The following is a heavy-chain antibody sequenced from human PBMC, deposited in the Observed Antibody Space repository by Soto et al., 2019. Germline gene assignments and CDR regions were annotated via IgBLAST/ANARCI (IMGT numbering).Heavy chain of an antibody. CDR2: INAGSGGT. V-gene: IGHV1-3*01. CDR1: GYTFTTYT. D-gene: IGHD2-21*01. CDR3: VREAGGEFDY. J-gene: IGHJ4*02. Sequence: ASVKVSCKTSGYTFTTYTMQWVRQAPGQGLEWMGWINAGSGGTRYSQKFQDRVIITRDTSASIAYMEVSSLRYEDTAVYYCVREAGGEFDYWGQGTPVTVSS.